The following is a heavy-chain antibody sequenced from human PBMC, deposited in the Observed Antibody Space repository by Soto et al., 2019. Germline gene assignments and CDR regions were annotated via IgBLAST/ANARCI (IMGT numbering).Heavy chain of an antibody. CDR1: GGSFSGYY. CDR2: INHSGST. D-gene: IGHD3-10*01. Sequence: QVQLQQWGAGLLKPSETLSLTCAVYGGSFSGYYWSWIRQPPGKGLEWIGEINHSGSTNYNPSLKSRVTISVDTSKNQFSLKLSSVTAADTAVYYCARGELLWLSDAFDIWGQGTMVTVSS. J-gene: IGHJ3*02. CDR3: ARGELLWLSDAFDI. V-gene: IGHV4-34*01.